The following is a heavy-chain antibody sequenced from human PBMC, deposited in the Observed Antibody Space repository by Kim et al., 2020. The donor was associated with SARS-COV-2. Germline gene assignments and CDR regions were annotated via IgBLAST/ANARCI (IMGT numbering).Heavy chain of an antibody. V-gene: IGHV3-30-3*01. CDR2: ISYDGNNK. CDR3: ATAFVQWLSSRYFDVMD. J-gene: IGHJ6*01. D-gene: IGHD6-19*01. CDR1: GFTFRNYA. Sequence: GVSLRLSCAASGFTFRNYALHWVRPAPGKGPEWVSVISYDGNNKYYADSVKGRFTISRDNSKDTLYLHMNSLTIDDTALYYCATAFVQWLSSRYFDVMD.